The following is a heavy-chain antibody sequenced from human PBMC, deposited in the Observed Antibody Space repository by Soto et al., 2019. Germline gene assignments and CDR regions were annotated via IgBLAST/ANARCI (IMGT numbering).Heavy chain of an antibody. V-gene: IGHV1-2*02. CDR2: MNPNSGGT. CDR1: GYPFTGYY. CDR3: ARDWCRSSTSCYFPYNWYDP. J-gene: IGHJ5*02. Sequence: ASVKVSCKASGYPFTGYYMHWVRQAPVQGLEWMGWMNPNSGGTNYAQKFQGRVTMTRDTSISTAYMELSRLRSDDTAVYYCARDWCRSSTSCYFPYNWYDPWGQGTLVTVSS. D-gene: IGHD2-2*01.